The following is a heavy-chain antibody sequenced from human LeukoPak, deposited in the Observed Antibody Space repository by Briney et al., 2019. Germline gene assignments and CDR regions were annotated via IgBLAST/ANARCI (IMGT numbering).Heavy chain of an antibody. J-gene: IGHJ4*02. Sequence: ASVKVSCKASGYTFTSYDINWVRQATGQGLEWMGWINPNSGNTGYAQKFQGRVTITRNTSISTAYMELSSLRSEDTAVYYCARNRLFTYYYDSSGYPLDYWGQGTLVTVSS. CDR2: INPNSGNT. CDR1: GYTFTSYD. CDR3: ARNRLFTYYYDSSGYPLDY. D-gene: IGHD3-22*01. V-gene: IGHV1-8*03.